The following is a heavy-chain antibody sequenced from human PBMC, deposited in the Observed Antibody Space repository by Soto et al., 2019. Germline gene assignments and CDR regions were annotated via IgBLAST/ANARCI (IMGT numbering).Heavy chain of an antibody. J-gene: IGHJ5*02. CDR1: GGSISSGDYY. D-gene: IGHD6-13*01. Sequence: PSETLSLTCTVSGGSISSGDYYWSWIRQPPGKGLEWIGYIYYSGSTYYNPSLKSRVTISVDTSRNQFSLKLSSVTAADTAVYYCARDEAAAGWFDPWGQGTLVTV. CDR3: ARDEAAAGWFDP. CDR2: IYYSGST. V-gene: IGHV4-30-4*01.